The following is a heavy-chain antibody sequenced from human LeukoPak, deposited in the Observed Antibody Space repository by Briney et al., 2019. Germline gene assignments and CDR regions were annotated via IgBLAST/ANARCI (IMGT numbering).Heavy chain of an antibody. CDR3: VRGGENFFDY. V-gene: IGHV3-33*01. Sequence: GTSLRLSCTASGFTFSRFGMHWVRQAPGKGPEWVAVLWFDGSKEYYTDSVKGRFTISRDNSKNTLYLQMNSLSAEDTAIYHCVRGGENFFDYWGQGTLVTVSS. J-gene: IGHJ4*02. D-gene: IGHD3-10*01. CDR1: GFTFSRFG. CDR2: LWFDGSKE.